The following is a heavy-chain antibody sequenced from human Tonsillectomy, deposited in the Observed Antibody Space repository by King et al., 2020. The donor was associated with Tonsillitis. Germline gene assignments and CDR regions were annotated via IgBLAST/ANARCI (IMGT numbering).Heavy chain of an antibody. CDR1: GYTFTGYY. V-gene: IGHV1-2*02. CDR2: VNPNSGGT. Sequence: VQLVESGAEVKKPGASVKVSCKASGYTFTGYYIHWVRQAPGQGLEWMGWVNPNSGGTNYAQIFQGRVTMTRDTSISTAYMELRRLRSDDTAVYYCARGGSYWAYWGQGTLVTLSS. D-gene: IGHD1-26*01. J-gene: IGHJ4*02. CDR3: ARGGSYWAY.